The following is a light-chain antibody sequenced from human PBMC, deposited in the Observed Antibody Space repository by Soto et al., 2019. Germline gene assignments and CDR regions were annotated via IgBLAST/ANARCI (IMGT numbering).Light chain of an antibody. V-gene: IGKV3-20*01. CDR3: QQYGGVTYP. CDR2: GAS. J-gene: IGKJ2*01. CDR1: ESISRDY. Sequence: EIVLTQSPGTLSLSPGQRATLSCRASESISRDYLAWYQQRLGQAPRLLIYGASSGATGIPDRFSGSGSGTDFTLTISRLEPEEFAIYYCQQYGGVTYPFGQGTKVDIK.